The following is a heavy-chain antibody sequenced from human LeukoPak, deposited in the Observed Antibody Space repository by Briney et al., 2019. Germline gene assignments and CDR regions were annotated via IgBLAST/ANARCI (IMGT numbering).Heavy chain of an antibody. CDR2: TYYRSKWYN. D-gene: IGHD3-22*01. J-gene: IGHJ3*02. V-gene: IGHV6-1*01. CDR1: GDSVSSDSAA. CDR3: ARTWKYYDSSGYSSDDAFDI. Sequence: SQTLSLTWAISGDSVSSDSAAWNWIRHSPSRGLEWLGRTYYRSKWYNDYAVSVKSRTTINPDTSKNQFSLQLNSVTPEDTAVYYCARTWKYYDSSGYSSDDAFDIWGQGTMVTVSS.